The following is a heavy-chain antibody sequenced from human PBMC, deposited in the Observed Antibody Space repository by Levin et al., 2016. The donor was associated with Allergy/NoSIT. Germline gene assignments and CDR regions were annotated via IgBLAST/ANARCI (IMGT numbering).Heavy chain of an antibody. CDR1: GGTFSSYA. Sequence: SVKVSCKASGGTFSSYAISWVRQAPGQGLEWMGGIIPIFGTANYAQKFQGRVTITADESTSTAYMELSSLRSEDTAVYYCARSYGSGTQSLENNWFDPWGQGTLVTVSS. V-gene: IGHV1-69*13. J-gene: IGHJ5*02. CDR2: IIPIFGTA. D-gene: IGHD3-10*01. CDR3: ARSYGSGTQSLENNWFDP.